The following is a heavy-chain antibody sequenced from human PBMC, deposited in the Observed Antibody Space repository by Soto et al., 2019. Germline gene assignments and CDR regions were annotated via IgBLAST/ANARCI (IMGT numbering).Heavy chain of an antibody. J-gene: IGHJ4*02. CDR3: AKDLMVRPDSSSSDY. CDR1: GFTFSSYA. V-gene: IGHV3-23*01. D-gene: IGHD6-13*01. Sequence: GGSLRLSCAASGFTFSSYAMSWVRQAPGKGLEWVSAISGSGGSTYYADSVKGRFTISRDNSKNTLYLQMNSLRAEDTAVYYCAKDLMVRPDSSSSDYWGQGTLVTVSS. CDR2: ISGSGGST.